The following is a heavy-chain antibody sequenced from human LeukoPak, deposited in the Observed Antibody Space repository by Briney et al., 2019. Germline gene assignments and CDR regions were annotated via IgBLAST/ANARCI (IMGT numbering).Heavy chain of an antibody. Sequence: SETLSLTCTVSGDSISTYYGSWIRQPPGKGLEWIGYVFHSGSTNYNPSLKSRVTISVDTSKNQFSLILTSVTAADTAVYYCARAGNGYYPFDYWGQGTLVTVSS. CDR2: VFHSGST. D-gene: IGHD3-22*01. CDR1: GDSISTYY. CDR3: ARAGNGYYPFDY. V-gene: IGHV4-59*01. J-gene: IGHJ4*02.